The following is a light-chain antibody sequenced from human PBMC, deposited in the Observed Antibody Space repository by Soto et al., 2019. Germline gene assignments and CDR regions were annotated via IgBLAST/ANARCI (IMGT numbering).Light chain of an antibody. CDR2: EVT. V-gene: IGLV2-14*01. Sequence: QSALTQPASVSGSPGQSITISCTGTSSDVGGYNYVSWYQQHPGKAPKLVIYEVTKRPSGVPDRFSGSKSGTSASLAITGLQAEDEADYYCQSYDSSLSALVFGGGTKLTVL. CDR1: SSDVGGYNY. J-gene: IGLJ3*02. CDR3: QSYDSSLSALV.